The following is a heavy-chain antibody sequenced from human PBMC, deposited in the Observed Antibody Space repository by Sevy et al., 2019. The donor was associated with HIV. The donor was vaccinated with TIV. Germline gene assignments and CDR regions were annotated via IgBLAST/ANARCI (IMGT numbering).Heavy chain of an antibody. CDR3: VRDFSYCTNGVCFLDY. CDR1: GFTFSTYG. Sequence: GGSLRLSCAASGFTFSTYGMHWVRQAPGKGLEWVAVIWYDGSNKYYADSVKGRFTISRDNSKNTLYLQMNSVRAEDTAVCFCVRDFSYCTNGVCFLDYWGQGTLVTVSS. J-gene: IGHJ4*02. D-gene: IGHD2-8*01. V-gene: IGHV3-33*01. CDR2: IWYDGSNK.